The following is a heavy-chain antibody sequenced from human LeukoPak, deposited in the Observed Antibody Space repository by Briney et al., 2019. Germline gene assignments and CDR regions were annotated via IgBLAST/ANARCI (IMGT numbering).Heavy chain of an antibody. CDR3: ARLESRPI. V-gene: IGHV5-51*01. CDR1: GSIFTSYW. CDR2: IYPGDSDT. J-gene: IGHJ3*02. Sequence: GAPLQISSKASGSIFTSYWIGWVRQLPGKGLEWMGIIYPGDSDTTYSPSFKGRVTISADKSISTSSLQRSTLKASDTAMYYCARLESRPIWGQGTMVTVSS.